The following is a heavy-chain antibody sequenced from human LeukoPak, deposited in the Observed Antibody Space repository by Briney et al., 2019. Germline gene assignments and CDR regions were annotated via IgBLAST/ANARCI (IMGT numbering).Heavy chain of an antibody. D-gene: IGHD3-10*01. CDR1: GYSFTSYW. Sequence: GESLKISCTGSGYSFTSYWIGWVRQMPGKGLEWMGIIYPGDSDTRYSPSFQSQVTISADKSISTAYLQWSSLKASDTAMYYCALLWFGELPPRDSYNSFDPWGQGTLVTVSS. CDR3: ALLWFGELPPRDSYNSFDP. V-gene: IGHV5-51*01. CDR2: IYPGDSDT. J-gene: IGHJ5*02.